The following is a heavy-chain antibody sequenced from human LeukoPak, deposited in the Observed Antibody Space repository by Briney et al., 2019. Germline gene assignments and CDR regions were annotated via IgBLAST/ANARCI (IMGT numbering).Heavy chain of an antibody. CDR2: ISYDGSNK. CDR3: ARDLAYDSSGYYFWYYYYGMDV. CDR1: GFTFSSYA. J-gene: IGHJ6*02. V-gene: IGHV3-30-3*01. Sequence: GGSLRLSCAASGFTFSSYAMHWVRQAPGKGLEWVAVISYDGSNKYYADSVKGRFTISRDNSKNTLYLQMNSLRAEDTAVYYCARDLAYDSSGYYFWYYYYGMDVWGQGTTVTVSS. D-gene: IGHD3-22*01.